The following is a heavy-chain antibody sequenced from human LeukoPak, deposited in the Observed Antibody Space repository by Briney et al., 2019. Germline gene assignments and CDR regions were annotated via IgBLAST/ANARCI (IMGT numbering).Heavy chain of an antibody. Sequence: SVKVSCKASGGTFSSYAISWVRQAPGQGLEWMGRIIPILGIANYAQKFQGRVTITADKSTSTAYMELSSLRSEDTAVYYCARDEARPWPWDVWGQGTTVTVPS. CDR2: IIPILGIA. CDR3: ARDEARPWPWDV. CDR1: GGTFSSYA. V-gene: IGHV1-69*04. J-gene: IGHJ6*02.